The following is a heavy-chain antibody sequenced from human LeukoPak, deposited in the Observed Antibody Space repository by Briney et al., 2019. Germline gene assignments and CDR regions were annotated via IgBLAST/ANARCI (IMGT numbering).Heavy chain of an antibody. CDR2: INPNSGGT. Sequence: GASVKVSCKASGGTFSSYAISWVRQAPGQGLEWMGWINPNSGGTNYAQKFQGRVTMTRDTSISTAYMELSRLRSDDTAVYYCARVGKIVVVPRFDYWGQGTLVTVSS. D-gene: IGHD3-22*01. J-gene: IGHJ4*02. CDR3: ARVGKIVVVPRFDY. V-gene: IGHV1-2*02. CDR1: GGTFSSYA.